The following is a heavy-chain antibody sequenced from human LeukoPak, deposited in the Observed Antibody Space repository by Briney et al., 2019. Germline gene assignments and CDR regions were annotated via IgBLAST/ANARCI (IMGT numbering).Heavy chain of an antibody. CDR1: GFTFSSYS. Sequence: PGGSLRLSCAASGFTFSSYSMNWVRQAPGKGLEWVSSISSSSYIYYADSVKGRFTISRDNAKNSLYLQMNSLRAEDTAVYYCARDSIVVVPAGYYYYGMDVWGKGTTVTVSS. D-gene: IGHD2-2*01. CDR3: ARDSIVVVPAGYYYYGMDV. J-gene: IGHJ6*04. CDR2: ISSSSYI. V-gene: IGHV3-21*01.